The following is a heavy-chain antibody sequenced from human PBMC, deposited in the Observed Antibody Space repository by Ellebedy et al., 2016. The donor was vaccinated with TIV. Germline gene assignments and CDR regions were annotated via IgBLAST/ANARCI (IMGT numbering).Heavy chain of an antibody. J-gene: IGHJ4*02. CDR1: GGSVSSTRYY. CDR2: VYYSGSP. D-gene: IGHD2-21*02. V-gene: IGHV4-39*01. CDR3: ARTDPWQPIDN. Sequence: MPSETLSLTCSVSGGSVSSTRYYWAWIRQPPGKGLEYIGSVYYSGSPYYNPSFKSRVTLSGDTSKHQFSLNLRTVTAADTAVYYCARTDPWQPIDNWGQGILVSVSS.